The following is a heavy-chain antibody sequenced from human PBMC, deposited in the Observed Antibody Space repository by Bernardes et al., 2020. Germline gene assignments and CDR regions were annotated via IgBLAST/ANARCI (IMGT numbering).Heavy chain of an antibody. Sequence: ASVKVSCKASGYSFTGYYIHWVRQAPGQGLEWMGRISPNSGGTNYAQKFQGRVTMTRDTSKSTAYMELSRLRSDDTAVYYCARTAAYGSGSFYNEYWGQGTLVTVSS. CDR1: GYSFTGYY. V-gene: IGHV1-2*06. J-gene: IGHJ4*02. CDR3: ARTAAYGSGSFYNEY. D-gene: IGHD3-10*01. CDR2: ISPNSGGT.